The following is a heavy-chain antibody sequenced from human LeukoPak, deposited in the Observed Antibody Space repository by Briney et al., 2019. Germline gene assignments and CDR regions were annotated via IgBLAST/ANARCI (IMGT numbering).Heavy chain of an antibody. D-gene: IGHD6-19*01. J-gene: IGHJ4*02. Sequence: SETLSLTCSVSGGPITEYYWSWVRQPPGKGLEWIGYIYHTGSTNYSPSLKSRVTMSVDASRNQFSLKLVSVTAADTAVYYCARDRGSTGYYYLDSWGQGILVTVSS. CDR2: IYHTGST. CDR3: ARDRGSTGYYYLDS. CDR1: GGPITEYY. V-gene: IGHV4-59*01.